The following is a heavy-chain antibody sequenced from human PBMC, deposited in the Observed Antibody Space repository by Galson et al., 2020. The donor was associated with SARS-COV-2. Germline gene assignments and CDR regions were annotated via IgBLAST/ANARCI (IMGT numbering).Heavy chain of an antibody. CDR2: ILYDGSNK. D-gene: IGHD3-3*01. CDR1: GFTFSSYG. CDR3: ARDRLGGGFGDHDY. J-gene: IGHJ4*02. V-gene: IGHV3-30*04. Sequence: GGSLRLSCAASGFTFSSYGMHWVRQAPGKGLEWVAVILYDGSNKKYADSVKGRFTMSRDNSKNTLYLQMNSLRAEDTAVYYCARDRLGGGFGDHDYWGQGTLVTVSS.